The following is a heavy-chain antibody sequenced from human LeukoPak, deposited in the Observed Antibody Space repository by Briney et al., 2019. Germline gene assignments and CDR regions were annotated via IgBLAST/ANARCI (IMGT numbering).Heavy chain of an antibody. Sequence: VASVKVSCKASGGTFSSYAISWVRQAPGQGLEWMGRIIPIFGTANYAQKFQGRVTITADGSTSTAYMELSSLRSEDTAVYYCARVDGSGSYYGYWGQGTLVTVSS. J-gene: IGHJ4*02. V-gene: IGHV1-69*15. CDR3: ARVDGSGSYYGY. D-gene: IGHD3-10*01. CDR1: GGTFSSYA. CDR2: IIPIFGTA.